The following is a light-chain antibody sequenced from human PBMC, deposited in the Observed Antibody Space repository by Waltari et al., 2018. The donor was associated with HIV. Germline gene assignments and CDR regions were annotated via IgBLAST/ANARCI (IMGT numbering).Light chain of an antibody. V-gene: IGKV1-12*02. J-gene: IGKJ4*01. CDR1: QAFSTW. Sequence: DIQMTQSPASVSASVGDTVTITCRAIQAFSTWIAWYQQKPGRAPKLLIYSASTLHSGVPSRFSGSGSGPDFTLTISNLQPEDFATYYCQRANTSPSFGGGTKVEIK. CDR3: QRANTSPS. CDR2: SAS.